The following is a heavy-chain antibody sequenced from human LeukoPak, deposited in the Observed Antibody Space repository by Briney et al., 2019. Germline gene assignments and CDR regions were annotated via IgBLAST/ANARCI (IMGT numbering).Heavy chain of an antibody. Sequence: SETLSLTCTVSGGSISSSSYYCGWIRQPPGKGLEWIGSIYYSGSTYYNPSLKSRVTISVDTSKNQFSLKLSSVTAADTAVYYCARLTTMSRLFDIWGQGTMVTVSS. CDR1: GGSISSSSYY. J-gene: IGHJ3*02. CDR2: IYYSGST. D-gene: IGHD3-10*02. V-gene: IGHV4-39*01. CDR3: ARLTTMSRLFDI.